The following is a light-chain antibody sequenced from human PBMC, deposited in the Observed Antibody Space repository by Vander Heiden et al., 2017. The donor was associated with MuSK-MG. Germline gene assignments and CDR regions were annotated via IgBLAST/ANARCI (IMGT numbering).Light chain of an antibody. CDR1: QSVSSSY. CDR3: QQYGSSPPIT. CDR2: GAS. J-gene: IGKJ5*01. V-gene: IGKV3-20*01. Sequence: EIGLTQSPGTLSLSPGERATLSCRASQSVSSSYLAWYQQKPGQAPRLLIYGASSRATGIPDRFGGSGSGTDFTLTISRLEPEDFAVYYCQQYGSSPPITFGQGTRLEIK.